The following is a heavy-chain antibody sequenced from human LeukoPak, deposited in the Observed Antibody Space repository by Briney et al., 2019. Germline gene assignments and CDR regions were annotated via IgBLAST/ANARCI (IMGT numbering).Heavy chain of an antibody. J-gene: IGHJ5*02. CDR2: IHYNGRT. D-gene: IGHD4/OR15-4a*01. CDR3: ARDDNGDSNWFDP. CDR1: SGSVSSSSYY. V-gene: IGHV4-39*02. Sequence: PSETLSLTCTVSSGSVSSSSYYWDWVRQPPGKGLEWIGAIHYNGRTFYNPSLRSRVTISVDTSKNQFSLKLSSVTTADTAVYYCARDDNGDSNWFDPWGQGTLVTVSS.